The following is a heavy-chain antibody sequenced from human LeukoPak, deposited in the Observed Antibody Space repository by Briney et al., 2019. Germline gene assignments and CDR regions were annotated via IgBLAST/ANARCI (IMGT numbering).Heavy chain of an antibody. CDR2: ISAYNGNT. J-gene: IGHJ4*02. CDR1: GYPFDNFG. CDR3: ARDLAVATL. D-gene: IGHD6-19*01. Sequence: AAVKVSCKASGYPFDNFGLTWVRQAPGQGLEWMGWISAYNGNTHYAQKFRGRLTLTTETSTSTAYLELRSLKSDDTAVYYCARDLAVATLWGQGTLVTVSS. V-gene: IGHV1-18*01.